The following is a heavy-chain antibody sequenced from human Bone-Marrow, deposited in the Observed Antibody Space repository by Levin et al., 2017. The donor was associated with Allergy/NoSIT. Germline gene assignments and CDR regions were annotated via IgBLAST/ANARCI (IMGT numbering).Heavy chain of an antibody. CDR1: GFTVSSNY. V-gene: IGHV3-66*01. J-gene: IGHJ4*02. CDR3: AKGVYSSSLPDY. D-gene: IGHD6-6*01. CDR2: IYSGGST. Sequence: GGSLRLSCAASGFTVSSNYMSWVRQAPGKGLEWVSVIYSGGSTYYADSVKGRFTISRDNSKNTLYLQMNSLRAEDTAVYYCAKGVYSSSLPDYWGQGTLVTVSS.